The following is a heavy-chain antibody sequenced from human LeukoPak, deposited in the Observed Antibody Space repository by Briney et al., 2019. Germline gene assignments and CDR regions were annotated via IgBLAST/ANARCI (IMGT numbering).Heavy chain of an antibody. CDR3: ARGSNDYRDYSFDY. V-gene: IGHV6-1*01. CDR2: TYYRSKWSN. D-gene: IGHD4-17*01. Sequence: SQTLSLTCAISGDSVSSNSAAWNWIRQSPSRGLEWLGRTYYRSKWSNNYAVSVKSRITINSDTSKNQFALHLNSVTPEDTAVYYCARGSNDYRDYSFDYWGQGTLVTVPS. CDR1: GDSVSSNSAA. J-gene: IGHJ4*02.